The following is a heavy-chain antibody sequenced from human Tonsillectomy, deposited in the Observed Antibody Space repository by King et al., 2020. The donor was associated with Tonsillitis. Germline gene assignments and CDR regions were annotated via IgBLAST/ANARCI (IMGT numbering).Heavy chain of an antibody. D-gene: IGHD3-10*01. Sequence: VQLQESGPGLVKPSETLSLTCTVSGGSISSYYWSWIRPPAGKGLEWIGRIYTSGSTNYNPSLKSRVTMSVDTSKNQFSLKLSSVTAADTAVYYCARDVFIGFGELSWFDYWGQGTLVTVSS. J-gene: IGHJ4*02. CDR2: IYTSGST. V-gene: IGHV4-4*07. CDR3: ARDVFIGFGELSWFDY. CDR1: GGSISSYY.